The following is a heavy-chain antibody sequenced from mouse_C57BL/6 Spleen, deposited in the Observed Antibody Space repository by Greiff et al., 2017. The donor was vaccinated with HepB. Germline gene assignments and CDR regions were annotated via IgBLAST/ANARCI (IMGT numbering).Heavy chain of an antibody. CDR2: ISSGGDYI. J-gene: IGHJ1*03. CDR1: GFTFSSYA. CDR3: TRVPHYYGSSYGYFDV. Sequence: EVQLVESGEGLVKPGGSLKLSCAASGFTFSSYAISWVRQTPEKRLEWVAYISSGGDYIYYADTVKGRFTISRDNARNTLYLQMSSLKSEDTAMYYCTRVPHYYGSSYGYFDVWGTGTTVTVSS. V-gene: IGHV5-9-1*02. D-gene: IGHD1-1*01.